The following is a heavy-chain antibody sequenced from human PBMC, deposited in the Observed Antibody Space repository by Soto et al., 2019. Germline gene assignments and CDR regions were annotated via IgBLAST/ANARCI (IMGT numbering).Heavy chain of an antibody. CDR2: INHSGST. D-gene: IGHD3-10*01. CDR3: ARGRTYYYGSGSYYNVKNYYYYMDV. J-gene: IGHJ6*03. Sequence: SETLSLTCAVYGGSFSGYYWSWIRQPPGKGLEWIGEINHSGSTNYNPSLKSRVTISVDTSKNQFSLKLSSVTAADTAVYYCARGRTYYYGSGSYYNVKNYYYYMDVSGKGTTVT. V-gene: IGHV4-34*01. CDR1: GGSFSGYY.